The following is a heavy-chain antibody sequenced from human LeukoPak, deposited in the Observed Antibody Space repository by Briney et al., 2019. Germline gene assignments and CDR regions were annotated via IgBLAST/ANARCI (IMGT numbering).Heavy chain of an antibody. J-gene: IGHJ4*02. V-gene: IGHV3-21*01. D-gene: IGHD3-22*01. CDR3: ARVAAWDSSGYLFDY. Sequence: GGSLRLSCAASGFTFSSYSMNWVRQAPGKGLEWVSSISSSSSYIYYADSVKGRFTISRDNAKNSLYLQMNSLRAEDTAVYYCARVAAWDSSGYLFDYWGQGTLVTVPS. CDR1: GFTFSSYS. CDR2: ISSSSSYI.